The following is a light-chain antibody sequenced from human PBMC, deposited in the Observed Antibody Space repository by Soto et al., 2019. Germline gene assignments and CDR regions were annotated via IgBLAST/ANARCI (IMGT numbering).Light chain of an antibody. CDR3: SSYAYSSTPDV. Sequence: QSALTQPASVSGSPGQSITIPCTGTSSDVGGYDYVSWYQQHPGKAPKLILYDVSNRPSGVSNRFSGSKSGNTASLTISGLQAEDEADYYCSSYAYSSTPDVFGTGTKLTVL. V-gene: IGLV2-14*03. CDR2: DVS. CDR1: SSDVGGYDY. J-gene: IGLJ1*01.